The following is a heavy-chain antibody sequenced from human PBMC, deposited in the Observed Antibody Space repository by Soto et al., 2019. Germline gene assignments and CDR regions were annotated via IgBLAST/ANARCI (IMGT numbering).Heavy chain of an antibody. CDR1: GGTFSSYA. J-gene: IGHJ6*02. Sequence: SVKVSCKASGGTFSSYAISWVRQAPGQGLEWMGGIIPIFGTANYAQKFQGRVTITADESTSTAYMELSSLRSEDTAVYYCAGTWMVRGVIVTYYYYGMDVWGQGTTVTVSS. V-gene: IGHV1-69*13. D-gene: IGHD3-10*01. CDR2: IIPIFGTA. CDR3: AGTWMVRGVIVTYYYYGMDV.